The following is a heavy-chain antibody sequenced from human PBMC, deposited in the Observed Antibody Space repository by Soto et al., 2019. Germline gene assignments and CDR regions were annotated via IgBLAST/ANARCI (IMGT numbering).Heavy chain of an antibody. CDR1: GGTFSSYA. J-gene: IGHJ3*02. CDR3: ARVDVVVVAATMEAFDI. V-gene: IGHV1-69*01. Sequence: QVQLVQSGAEVKKPGSSVRVSCKASGGTFSSYAISWVRQAPGQGLVWLGGIIPIFGTANYAQKFQGRVTITADESTSTAYMELSSLRSEDTAVYYCARVDVVVVAATMEAFDIWGQGTMVTVSS. CDR2: IIPIFGTA. D-gene: IGHD2-15*01.